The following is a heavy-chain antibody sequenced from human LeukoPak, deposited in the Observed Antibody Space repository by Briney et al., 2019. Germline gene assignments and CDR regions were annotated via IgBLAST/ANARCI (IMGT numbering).Heavy chain of an antibody. CDR2: VYTSGST. D-gene: IGHD3-10*01. V-gene: IGHV4-61*02. J-gene: IGHJ4*02. Sequence: SETLSLTCTVSGGSISSSSYYWGWIRQPAGTGLEWIGRVYTSGSTNYNPSLKSRVTISVDTSKNQFSLKLSSVTAADTAVYYCAGGVTIVRGTSKHFDYWGQGTLVTVSS. CDR1: GGSISSSSYY. CDR3: AGGVTIVRGTSKHFDY.